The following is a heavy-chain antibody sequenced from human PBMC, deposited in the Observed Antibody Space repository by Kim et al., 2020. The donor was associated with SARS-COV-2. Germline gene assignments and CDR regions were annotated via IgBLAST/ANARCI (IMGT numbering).Heavy chain of an antibody. CDR3: ARSAARYFWLLEY. V-gene: IGHV3-21*01. J-gene: IGHJ4*02. D-gene: IGHD3-3*01. Sequence: GGSLRLSCAASEFSFSNYAMSWVRQAPGKGLEWVSSISGSGGYIYYADSVKGRFTISRDNARNSLYLQMNSLRAEDTAMYYCARSAARYFWLLEYWGQG. CDR1: EFSFSNYA. CDR2: ISGSGGYI.